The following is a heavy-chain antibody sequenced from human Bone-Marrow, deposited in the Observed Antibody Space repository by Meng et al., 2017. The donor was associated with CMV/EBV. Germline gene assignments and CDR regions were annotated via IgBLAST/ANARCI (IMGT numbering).Heavy chain of an antibody. V-gene: IGHV3-48*04. D-gene: IGHD2-2*01. J-gene: IGHJ6*02. CDR2: FSSSSSTI. CDR1: GFTFSSYS. CDR3: ARDRLRGYCSSTSCYPPTYYYGMDV. Sequence: GGSLRLSCAASGFTFSSYSMNWVRQAPGKGLEWVSYFSSSSSTIYYADSVKGRFTISRDNAKNSLYLQMNSLRAEDTAVYYCARDRLRGYCSSTSCYPPTYYYGMDVWGQGTTVTVSS.